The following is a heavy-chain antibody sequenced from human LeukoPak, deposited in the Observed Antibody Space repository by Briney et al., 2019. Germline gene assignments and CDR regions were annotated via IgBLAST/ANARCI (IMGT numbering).Heavy chain of an antibody. Sequence: GGSLRLSCAASGFTFSSYSMNWVRQAPGRGLEWVSSISSSSSYIYYADSVKGRFTISRDNAKSSLYLQMNSLGAEDTAVYYCANHLACGSTSCPPFDDWGQGTLVTVSS. J-gene: IGHJ4*02. V-gene: IGHV3-21*01. CDR3: ANHLACGSTSCPPFDD. CDR1: GFTFSSYS. CDR2: ISSSSSYI. D-gene: IGHD2-2*01.